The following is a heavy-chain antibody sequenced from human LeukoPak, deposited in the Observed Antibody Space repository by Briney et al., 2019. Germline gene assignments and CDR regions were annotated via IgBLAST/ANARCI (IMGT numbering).Heavy chain of an antibody. J-gene: IGHJ4*02. V-gene: IGHV3-53*01. Sequence: PGGSLRLSCAASGFTVSSNYMSWVRQAPGKGLEWFSVIYSGGSTYYADSVKGRFTISRDNSKNTLYLQMNSLRAEDTAVYYCARETQYYFDYWGQGTLVTVSS. CDR3: ARETQYYFDY. CDR1: GFTVSSNY. CDR2: IYSGGST.